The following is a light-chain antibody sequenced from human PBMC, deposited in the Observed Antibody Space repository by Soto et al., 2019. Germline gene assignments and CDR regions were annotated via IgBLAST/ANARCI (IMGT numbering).Light chain of an antibody. CDR2: GAS. V-gene: IGKV3-15*01. CDR3: QKYNDWPLT. J-gene: IGKJ4*01. Sequence: EIVMTQSPVTLSVSPGERATLSCRASQSVSSNLAWYQKKPGQAPRLLIDGASIRATGIPARFSGSGSGTEFTLILSSLQSEDFAVYYCQKYNDWPLTFGGGTKVEIK. CDR1: QSVSSN.